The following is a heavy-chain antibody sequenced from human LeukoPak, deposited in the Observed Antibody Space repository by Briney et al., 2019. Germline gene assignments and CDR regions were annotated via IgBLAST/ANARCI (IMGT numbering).Heavy chain of an antibody. V-gene: IGHV3-23*01. CDR1: GFSFSSYA. CDR2: ISGSGGST. CDR3: AKVTVGPAAIPYYYGMDV. D-gene: IGHD2-2*01. Sequence: GGSLRLSCAASGFSFSSYAMSWVRQAPGEGLEWVSAISGSGGSTYYADSVKGRFTISRDNSKNTLYLQMNSLRAEDTAVYYCAKVTVGPAAIPYYYGMDVWGQGTTVTVSS. J-gene: IGHJ6*02.